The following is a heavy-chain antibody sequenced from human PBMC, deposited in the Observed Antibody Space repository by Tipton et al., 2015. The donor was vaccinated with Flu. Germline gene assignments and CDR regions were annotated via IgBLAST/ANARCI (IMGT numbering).Heavy chain of an antibody. V-gene: IGHV4-38-2*02. CDR3: ARDSEVVAAFDP. J-gene: IGHJ5*02. CDR2: IYHSGST. CDR1: GYSISSGYY. D-gene: IGHD2-15*01. Sequence: TLSLTCTVSGYSISSGYYWGWIRQPPGKGLEWIGSIYHSGSTYYNPSLKSRVTISVDTSKSQFSLKLSAVTAADTAVYYCARDSEVVAAFDPWGQGTLVTVSS.